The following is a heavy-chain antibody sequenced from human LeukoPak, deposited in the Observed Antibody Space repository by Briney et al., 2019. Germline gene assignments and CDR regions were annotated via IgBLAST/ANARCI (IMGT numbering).Heavy chain of an antibody. D-gene: IGHD6-13*01. CDR1: GGSISSYY. CDR2: IYTSGST. V-gene: IGHV4-4*07. Sequence: PSETLSLTCTVSGGSISSYYWSWIRQPAGKGLGWIGRIYTSGSTNYNPSLKSRVTMSVDTSKNQFSLKLSSVTAADTAVYYCARGSRYSSSWYFDYWGQGTLVTVSS. J-gene: IGHJ4*02. CDR3: ARGSRYSSSWYFDY.